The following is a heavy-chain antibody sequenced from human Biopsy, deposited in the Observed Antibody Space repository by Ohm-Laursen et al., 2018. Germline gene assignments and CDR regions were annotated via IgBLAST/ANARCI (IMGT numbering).Heavy chain of an antibody. D-gene: IGHD3-22*01. Sequence: SETLSLTCPVSGDSISCFYWSWIRQPPGKGLVWIGYPYYTGSTDYNPSLQSRVSISADTSTNHFPLRLRSATPADTAIYYWARDRGYYSDRTVPGYFDLWGRGTLVTVSS. CDR3: ARDRGYYSDRTVPGYFDL. V-gene: IGHV4-59*01. CDR2: PYYTGST. CDR1: GDSISCFY. J-gene: IGHJ2*01.